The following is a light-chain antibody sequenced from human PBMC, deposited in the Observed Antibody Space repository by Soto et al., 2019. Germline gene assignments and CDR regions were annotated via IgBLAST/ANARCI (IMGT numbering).Light chain of an antibody. CDR1: QSVSSSY. CDR3: QQRSNWPLT. CDR2: GAS. J-gene: IGKJ4*01. Sequence: EIVMTQSPATLFVSPGERATLSCRASQSVSSSYLAWYQQKPGQAPRLLIYGASSRATGIPDRFSGSGSGTDFTLTISRLEPEDFAVYYCQQRSNWPLTFGGGTKVDIK. V-gene: IGKV3D-20*02.